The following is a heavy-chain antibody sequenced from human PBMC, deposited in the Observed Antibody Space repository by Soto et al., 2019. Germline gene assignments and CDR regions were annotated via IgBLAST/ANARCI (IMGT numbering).Heavy chain of an antibody. D-gene: IGHD2-15*01. V-gene: IGHV1-69*12. CDR3: ASGRGYGLVN. CDR1: GGTFSSHG. CDR2: SIPLFGIT. Sequence: QVQLVQSGAEVKKPGSSVKVSCKASGGTFSSHGFNWVRQAPGQGLEWIGGSIPLFGITNHTQKFQDRITITAGASTTTAYMELSGLRSDDAAVYYCASGRGYGLVNWGQGTLITVSS. J-gene: IGHJ4*02.